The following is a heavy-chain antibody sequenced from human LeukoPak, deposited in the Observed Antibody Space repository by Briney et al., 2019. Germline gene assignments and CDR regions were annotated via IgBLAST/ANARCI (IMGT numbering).Heavy chain of an antibody. CDR2: ISYDGSNK. V-gene: IGHV3-30-3*01. CDR1: GLTFSSYA. D-gene: IGHD6-13*01. Sequence: GGSLRLSCAASGLTFSSYAMHWVRQAPGKGLEWVAVISYDGSNKYYADSVKGRFTISRDNSKNTLYLQMNSLRAEDTAVYYCARDLTAAGTGYDYYYGMDVWGQGTTVTVSS. CDR3: ARDLTAAGTGYDYYYGMDV. J-gene: IGHJ6*02.